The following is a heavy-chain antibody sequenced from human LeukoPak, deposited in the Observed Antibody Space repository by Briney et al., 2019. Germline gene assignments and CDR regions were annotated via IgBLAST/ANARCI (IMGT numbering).Heavy chain of an antibody. CDR2: IYYSGST. J-gene: IGHJ4*02. Sequence: PSETLSLTCTVSGGSISNYYWSWIRQPPGKGLEWIGYIYYSGSTSYNPSLKSRVTISIVTSRNQFSLKLNSVTAADTAVYYCARIPTVTTSNDYIDFWGQGTLVTVSS. D-gene: IGHD4-17*01. V-gene: IGHV4-59*08. CDR1: GGSISNYY. CDR3: ARIPTVTTSNDYIDF.